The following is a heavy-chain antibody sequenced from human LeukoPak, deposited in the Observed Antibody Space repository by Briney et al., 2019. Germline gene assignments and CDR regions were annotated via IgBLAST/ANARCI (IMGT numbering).Heavy chain of an antibody. CDR2: ISWNSGSI. V-gene: IGHV3-9*01. Sequence: GGSLRLSCAASGFTFDDYAMHWVRQAPGKGLEWVSGISWNSGSIGYADSVKGRFTISRDNAKNSLYLQMNSLRAEDTAVYYCAGARLGELQHYWGQGTLVTVSS. CDR1: GFTFDDYA. J-gene: IGHJ4*02. CDR3: AGARLGELQHY. D-gene: IGHD3-16*01.